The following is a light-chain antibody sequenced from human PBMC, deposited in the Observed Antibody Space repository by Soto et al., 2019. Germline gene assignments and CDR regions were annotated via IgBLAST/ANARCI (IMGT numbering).Light chain of an antibody. CDR3: QVWDSSSDGV. CDR2: DGS. V-gene: IGLV3-21*02. CDR1: NIGSKR. J-gene: IGLJ1*01. Sequence: SYELTQPPSVSVAPGQTARITCGGNNIGSKRVHWYQQKPGQAPVLVVYDGSDRPSGIPERFSGSNSGNTATLTISRVEAGDEADYYCQVWDSSSDGVFGTGTIVSV.